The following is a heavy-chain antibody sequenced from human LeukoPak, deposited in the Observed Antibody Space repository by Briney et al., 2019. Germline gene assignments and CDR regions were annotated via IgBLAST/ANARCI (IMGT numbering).Heavy chain of an antibody. CDR1: GGSFSGYY. CDR3: ARAEVQLLPRRLLYYYYMDV. J-gene: IGHJ6*03. D-gene: IGHD2-2*01. V-gene: IGHV4-34*01. Sequence: KPSETLSLTCAVYGGSFSGYYWSWIRQPPGKGLEWIGEINHSGSTNYNPSLKSRVTISVDTSKNQFSLKLSSVTAADTAVYYCARAEVQLLPRRLLYYYYMDVWGIGTTVTVSS. CDR2: INHSGST.